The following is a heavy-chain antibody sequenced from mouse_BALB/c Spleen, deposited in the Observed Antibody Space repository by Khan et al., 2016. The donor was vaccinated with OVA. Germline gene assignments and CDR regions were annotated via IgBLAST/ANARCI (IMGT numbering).Heavy chain of an antibody. CDR1: GYTFTSYT. Sequence: QVQLKQSGAELARPGASVKMSCKASGYTFTSYTIHWIKLRPGQGLEWIGYINPSNANTNYNQRFKDKATLTADKSSNTAYIQLSSLTSDDSAVYYSVRDGADHRSDGWCAYWGLGTLVTVSA. V-gene: IGHV1-4*01. J-gene: IGHJ3*01. CDR3: VRDGADHRSDGWCAY. CDR2: INPSNANT. D-gene: IGHD2-14*01.